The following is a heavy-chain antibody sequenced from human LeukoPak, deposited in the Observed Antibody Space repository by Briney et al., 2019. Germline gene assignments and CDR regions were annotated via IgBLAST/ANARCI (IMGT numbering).Heavy chain of an antibody. CDR3: ARGNKYSSSWYVDYYYYMDV. J-gene: IGHJ6*03. V-gene: IGHV1-8*03. CDR2: MNPNSGNT. CDR1: GYTFTSYD. Sequence: ASVKVSCKASGYTFTSYDINWVRQATGQGLEWMGWMNPNSGNTGYAQKFQGRVTITRNTSISTAYMELSSLRSEDTAVYYCARGNKYSSSWYVDYYYYMDVWGKGTTVTISS. D-gene: IGHD6-13*01.